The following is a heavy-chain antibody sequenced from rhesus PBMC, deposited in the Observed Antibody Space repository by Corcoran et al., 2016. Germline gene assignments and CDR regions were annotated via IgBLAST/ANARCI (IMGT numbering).Heavy chain of an antibody. D-gene: IGHD6-25*01. CDR1: GGSISSNY. Sequence: QLQLQESGPGLVKPSETLSLTCAVSGGSISSNYWSWIRQPPRKGLEWIGRISGSGGNTDYNPSLKSRVTISTDTSKNRFSLKLSSVTAADTAVYYCARDQHRWIAAVNFDYWGQGVLVTVSS. J-gene: IGHJ4*01. CDR2: ISGSGGNT. V-gene: IGHV4-173*01. CDR3: ARDQHRWIAAVNFDY.